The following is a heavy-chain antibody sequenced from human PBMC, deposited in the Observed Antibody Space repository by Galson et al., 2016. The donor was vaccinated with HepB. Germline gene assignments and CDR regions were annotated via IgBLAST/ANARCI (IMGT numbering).Heavy chain of an antibody. CDR1: GSTLSDSS. CDR3: ATHHDFEWGGFFDY. Sequence: SVKVSCKVSGSTLSDSSIHWVRQAPGEGFEWMGGFDPEEGETIYAQNFQGRVTMTEDTSTDIAYMELSGLKSEDSAIYYCATHHDFEWGGFFDYWGQGTLVSVAS. J-gene: IGHJ4*02. CDR2: FDPEEGET. V-gene: IGHV1-24*01. D-gene: IGHD3-3*01.